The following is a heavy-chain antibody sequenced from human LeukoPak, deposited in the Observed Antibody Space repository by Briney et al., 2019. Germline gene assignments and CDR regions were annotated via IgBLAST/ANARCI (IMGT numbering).Heavy chain of an antibody. D-gene: IGHD3-22*01. CDR2: IWYDGSNK. CDR1: GFTFSSYG. Sequence: GGSLRLSCAASGFTFSSYGMHWVRQAPGKGLEWVAVIWYDGSNKYYADSVKGRFTISRDNSKNTLYLQMNSLRAEDTAVYYCARAAYYDSSGYYPVDFDYWGQGTLVTVSS. CDR3: ARAAYYDSSGYYPVDFDY. V-gene: IGHV3-33*01. J-gene: IGHJ4*02.